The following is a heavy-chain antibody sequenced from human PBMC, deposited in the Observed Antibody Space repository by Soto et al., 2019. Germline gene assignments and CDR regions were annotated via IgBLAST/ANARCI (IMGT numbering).Heavy chain of an antibody. CDR2: IIPIFGTA. J-gene: IGHJ6*02. CDR3: AIRYYDFWSGYSNYYYYYYGMDV. D-gene: IGHD3-3*01. V-gene: IGHV1-69*13. CDR1: GGTFSSYA. Sequence: ASVKVSCKASGGTFSSYAISWVRQAPGQGLEWMGGIIPIFGTANYAQKFQGRVTITADESTSTAYMELSSLRSEDTAVYYCAIRYYDFWSGYSNYYYYYYGMDVWGQGTTVTVSS.